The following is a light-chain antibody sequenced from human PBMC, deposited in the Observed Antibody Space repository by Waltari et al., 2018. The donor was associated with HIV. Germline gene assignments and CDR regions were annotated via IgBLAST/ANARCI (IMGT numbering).Light chain of an antibody. J-gene: IGLJ2*01. CDR2: EVT. Sequence: QSALTQPASVSGSPGQSTTISCTGTSHDVGSYNLVSWYQHHPGKAPKLLMFEVTKRPSGVSNRFSASKSGNTASLTISGLQAEYEADYYCCSYAGSSTLLFGGGTKLSVL. V-gene: IGLV2-23*02. CDR1: SHDVGSYNL. CDR3: CSYAGSSTLL.